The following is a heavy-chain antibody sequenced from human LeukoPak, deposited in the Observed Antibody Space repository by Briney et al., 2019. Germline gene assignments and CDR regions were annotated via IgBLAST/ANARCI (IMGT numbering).Heavy chain of an antibody. CDR2: IYYSGST. CDR1: GGSISPYY. V-gene: IGHV4-59*08. CDR3: ARLGDYGDYRPLDY. J-gene: IGHJ4*02. D-gene: IGHD4-17*01. Sequence: SETLSLICSVSGGSISPYYWSWIRQPPGKGLEWLGYIYYSGSTNYNPSPKSRVTISVDASKNQSSLQLSSVTAADTAVYYCARLGDYGDYRPLDYWGQGTLVTVSS.